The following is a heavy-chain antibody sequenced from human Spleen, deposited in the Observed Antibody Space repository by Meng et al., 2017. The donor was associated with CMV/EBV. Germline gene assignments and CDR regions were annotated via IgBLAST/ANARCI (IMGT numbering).Heavy chain of an antibody. D-gene: IGHD6-13*01. V-gene: IGHV1-18*01. CDR1: GYTFTSYG. CDR2: ISAYNGNT. CDR3: ARPRVGQQLVPAAYYGMDV. Sequence: ASVKVSCKASGYTFTSYGISWVRQAPGQGLEWMGWISAYNGNTNYAQKLQGRVTMTTDTSTSTAYMELRSLRSDDTAVYYCARPRVGQQLVPAAYYGMDVWGQGTTVTVSS. J-gene: IGHJ6*02.